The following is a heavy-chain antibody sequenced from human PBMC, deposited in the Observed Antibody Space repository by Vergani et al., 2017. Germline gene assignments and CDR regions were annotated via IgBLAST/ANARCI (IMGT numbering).Heavy chain of an antibody. V-gene: IGHV3-33*01. D-gene: IGHD2-2*01. J-gene: IGHJ5*02. CDR2: IWYDGSNK. CDR1: GFTFSSYG. CDR3: ARAAHTTKYCSSTSCPKGFDP. Sequence: QVQLVESGGGVVQPGRSLRLSCAASGFTFSSYGMHWVRQAPGKGLEWVAVIWYDGSNKYYADSVKGRFTISRDNSKTTLYLQMNSLRAEDTAVYYCARAAHTTKYCSSTSCPKGFDPWGQGTLVTVSS.